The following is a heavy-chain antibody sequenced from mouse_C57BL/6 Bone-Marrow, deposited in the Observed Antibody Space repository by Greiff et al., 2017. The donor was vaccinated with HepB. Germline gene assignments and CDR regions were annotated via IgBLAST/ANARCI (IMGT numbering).Heavy chain of an antibody. V-gene: IGHV5-4*01. J-gene: IGHJ3*01. Sequence: EVNLVESGGGLVKPGGSLKLSCAASGFTFSSYAMSWVRQTPEKRLEWVATISDGGSYTYYPDNVKGRFTISRDNAKNNLYLQMSHLKSEDTAMYYCSRDRWLLPAYWGQGTLVTVSA. CDR1: GFTFSSYA. D-gene: IGHD2-3*01. CDR3: SRDRWLLPAY. CDR2: ISDGGSYT.